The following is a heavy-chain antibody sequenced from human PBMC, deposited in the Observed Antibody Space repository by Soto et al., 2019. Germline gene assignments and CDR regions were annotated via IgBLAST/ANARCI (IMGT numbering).Heavy chain of an antibody. CDR3: AGGYYDFWSGYLTKDYYYYYMDV. CDR1: GGSIGSYY. J-gene: IGHJ6*03. V-gene: IGHV4-59*01. Sequence: PSETLSLTCTVSGGSIGSYYWSWIRQPPGKGLEWIGYIYYSGSTNYNPSLKSRVTISVDTSKNQFSLKLSSVTAADTAVYYCAGGYYDFWSGYLTKDYYYYYMDVWGKGTTVTVSS. D-gene: IGHD3-3*01. CDR2: IYYSGST.